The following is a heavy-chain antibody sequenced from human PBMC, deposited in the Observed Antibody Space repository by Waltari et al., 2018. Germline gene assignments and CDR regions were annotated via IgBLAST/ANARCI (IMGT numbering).Heavy chain of an antibody. V-gene: IGHV4-34*01. CDR3: AGLAAAAPAGYYYYYYGMDV. Sequence: PPWKELEWIGEINHSGRTNYNPSLKSRVTISVDTSKNQFSLKLSSVTAADTAVYYCAGLAAAAPAGYYYYYYGMDVWGQGTTVTVSS. J-gene: IGHJ6*02. D-gene: IGHD6-13*01. CDR2: INHSGRT.